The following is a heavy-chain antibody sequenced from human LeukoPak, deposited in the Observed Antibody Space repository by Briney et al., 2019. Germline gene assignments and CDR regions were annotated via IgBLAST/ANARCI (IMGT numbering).Heavy chain of an antibody. D-gene: IGHD4-17*01. Sequence: PGGSLRLSCAASGFTFSNAWMNWVRQAPGKGLEWVRRIKSKTDGGTTDYAAPVKGRFTISRDDSKNTLYLQMNSLKTEDTAVYYCTTDRVTTSIDYWGQGTLVTVSS. V-gene: IGHV3-15*07. CDR2: IKSKTDGGTT. J-gene: IGHJ4*02. CDR1: GFTFSNAW. CDR3: TTDRVTTSIDY.